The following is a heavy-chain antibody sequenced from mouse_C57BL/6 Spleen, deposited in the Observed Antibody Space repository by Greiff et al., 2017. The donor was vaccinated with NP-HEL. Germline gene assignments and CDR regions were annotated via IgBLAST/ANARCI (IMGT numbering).Heavy chain of an antibody. V-gene: IGHV1-82*01. D-gene: IGHD2-13*01. CDR1: GYAFSSSW. CDR2: IYPGDGDT. J-gene: IGHJ2*01. Sequence: VQLQQSGPELVKPGASVKISCKASGYAFSSSWMNWVKQRPGKGLEWIGRIYPGDGDTNYNGKFKGKATLTADKSSSTAYMQLSSLTSEASAVYFCARSRHCDRDCFDYWGQGTTLTVSS. CDR3: ARSRHCDRDCFDY.